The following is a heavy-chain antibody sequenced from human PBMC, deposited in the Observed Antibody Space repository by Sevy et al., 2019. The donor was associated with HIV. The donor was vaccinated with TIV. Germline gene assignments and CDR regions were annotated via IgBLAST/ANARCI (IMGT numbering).Heavy chain of an antibody. Sequence: GGSLRLSCAASGFTFSDYYMSWIRQAPGKGLEWVSYISSSGSTIYYADSVKGRFTISRDNAKNSLYLQMNSLRAEDTAVYYCARESEVVLLWFGTFDYWGQGTPVTVSS. CDR2: ISSSGSTI. V-gene: IGHV3-11*01. D-gene: IGHD3-10*01. J-gene: IGHJ4*02. CDR3: ARESEVVLLWFGTFDY. CDR1: GFTFSDYY.